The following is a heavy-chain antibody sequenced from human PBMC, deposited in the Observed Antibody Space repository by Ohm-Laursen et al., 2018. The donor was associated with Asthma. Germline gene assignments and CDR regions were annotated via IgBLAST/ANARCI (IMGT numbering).Heavy chain of an antibody. J-gene: IGHJ4*02. CDR2: ISAYNGNT. V-gene: IGHV1-18*01. CDR1: GYTFTSYG. CDR3: ARVGGYGYCSSTSCYDFDY. Sequence: ASVKVSCNASGYTFTSYGISWVRQAPGQGLEWMGWISAYNGNTNYAQKLQGRVTMTTDTSTSTAYMELRSLRSDDTAVYYCARVGGYGYCSSTSCYDFDYWGQGTLVTVSS. D-gene: IGHD2-2*03.